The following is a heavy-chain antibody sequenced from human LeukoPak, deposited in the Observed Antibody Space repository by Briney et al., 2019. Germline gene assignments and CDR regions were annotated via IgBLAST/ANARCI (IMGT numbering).Heavy chain of an antibody. D-gene: IGHD2-15*01. Sequence: ASVKVSCKASGYIFTSYGISWVRQAPGQGLEWMGWISGYNGNTYSTQKLQGRVTMATDTSTFTSYMELRSLTSDDTAIYYCARDCSGGSCHFDYRGQGTLVTVPS. CDR2: ISGYNGNT. CDR3: ARDCSGGSCHFDY. CDR1: GYIFTSYG. J-gene: IGHJ4*02. V-gene: IGHV1-18*01.